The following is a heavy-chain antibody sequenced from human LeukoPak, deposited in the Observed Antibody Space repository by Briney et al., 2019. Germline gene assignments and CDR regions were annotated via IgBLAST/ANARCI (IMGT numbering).Heavy chain of an antibody. D-gene: IGHD2-21*02. Sequence: SETLSLTCTVSGGSISSGGYSWSWIRQHPGKGLEWIGYIYYSGSTYYNPSLKSRVTVSVDTSKNQFSLKLSSVTAADTAVYYCARDSYCGGDCYSLDYWGQGTLVTVSS. V-gene: IGHV4-31*03. J-gene: IGHJ4*02. CDR1: GGSISSGGYS. CDR2: IYYSGST. CDR3: ARDSYCGGDCYSLDY.